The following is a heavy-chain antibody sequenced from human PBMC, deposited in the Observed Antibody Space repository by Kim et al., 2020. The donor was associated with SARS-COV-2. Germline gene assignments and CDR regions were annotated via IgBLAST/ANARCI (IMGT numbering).Heavy chain of an antibody. CDR3: ARMRGYLDY. Sequence: GGSLRLSCAASGFTFSPHAMSWVRQAPGKGLEWVSVIYSGGSSTYYADSVKGRFTISRDDSQNTLYLQMNSLRAEDTAVYYCARMRGYLDYWGQGTQVTVSS. CDR2: IYSGGSST. V-gene: IGHV3-23*03. J-gene: IGHJ4*03. CDR1: GFTFSPHA.